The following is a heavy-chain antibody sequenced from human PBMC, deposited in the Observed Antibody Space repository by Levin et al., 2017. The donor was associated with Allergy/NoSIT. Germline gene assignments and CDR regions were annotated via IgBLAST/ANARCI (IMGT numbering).Heavy chain of an antibody. J-gene: IGHJ3*02. V-gene: IGHV4-59*01. D-gene: IGHD4-17*01. Sequence: SETLSLTCTVSGGSISSYYWSWIRQPPGKGLEWIGYIYYSGSTNYNPSLKSRVTISVDTSKNQFSLKLSSVTAADTAVYYCATPYGDYGDDAFDIWGQGTMVTVSS. CDR1: GGSISSYY. CDR3: ATPYGDYGDDAFDI. CDR2: IYYSGST.